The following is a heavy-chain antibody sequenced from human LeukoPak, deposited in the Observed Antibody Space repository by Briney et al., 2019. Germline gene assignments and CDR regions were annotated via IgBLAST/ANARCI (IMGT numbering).Heavy chain of an antibody. Sequence: ASVKVSCKPSGYTFTGSYMHWVRQAPGQGLEWMAWISPDSGGTHYAQKFRGRVTMTRDTSTSTAYMELSRVTSDDSAVYYCARDVYGSGSHRFDTWGQGTLVTVSS. D-gene: IGHD6-19*01. CDR1: GYTFTGSY. V-gene: IGHV1-2*02. CDR3: ARDVYGSGSHRFDT. J-gene: IGHJ5*02. CDR2: ISPDSGGT.